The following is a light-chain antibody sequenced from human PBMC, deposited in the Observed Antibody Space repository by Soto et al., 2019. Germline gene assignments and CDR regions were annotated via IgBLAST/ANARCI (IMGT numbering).Light chain of an antibody. CDR1: TSDVGGYNY. V-gene: IGLV2-11*01. CDR2: DVS. CDR3: CSYAGSTMV. J-gene: IGLJ2*01. Sequence: QSALTQPRSVSGSPGQSVTISCTGTTSDVGGYNYVSWYQQYPGKAPKIMIYDVSKRPSGVPDRFSGSKSGNTASLTISGLQAEDEADYYCCSYAGSTMVFGGGTKLTVL.